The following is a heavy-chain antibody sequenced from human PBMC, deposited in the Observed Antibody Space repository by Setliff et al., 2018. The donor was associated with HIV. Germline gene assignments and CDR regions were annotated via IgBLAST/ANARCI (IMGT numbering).Heavy chain of an antibody. CDR2: MNPNSGNT. V-gene: IGHV1-8*02. CDR1: GYTFTSYD. CDR3: ARTWGAGVTGYWFEP. J-gene: IGHJ5*02. Sequence: GASVKVSCKASGYTFTSYDINWVRQATGQGLEWMGWMNPNSGNTGYAQKFQGRVTMTRNTSISTAYMELRSLRSADTAVYFCARTWGAGVTGYWFEPWGQGTQVTVSS. D-gene: IGHD3-9*01.